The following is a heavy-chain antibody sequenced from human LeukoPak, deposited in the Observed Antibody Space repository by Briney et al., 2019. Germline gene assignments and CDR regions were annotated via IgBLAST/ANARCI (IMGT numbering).Heavy chain of an antibody. CDR1: GGSISSSSYY. J-gene: IGHJ4*02. CDR2: IYYSGST. D-gene: IGHD3-22*01. Sequence: SETLSLTCTVSGGSISSSSYYWGWIRQPPGKGLEWIGSIYYSGSTYYNPSLKSRVTISVDTSKNQFSLKLSSVTAADTAVYYCARRADYYDSRGIDYWGQGTLVTVSS. V-gene: IGHV4-39*01. CDR3: ARRADYYDSRGIDY.